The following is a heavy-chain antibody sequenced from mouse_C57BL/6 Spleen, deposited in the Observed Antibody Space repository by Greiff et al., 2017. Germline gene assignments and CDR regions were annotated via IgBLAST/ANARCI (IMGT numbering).Heavy chain of an antibody. Sequence: VQLQQPGAELVRPGSSVKLSCKASGYTFTSYWMHWVKQRPIQGLEWIGNIDPSDSETHSNQKFKDKATLTVDKSSSTAYMQLSSLTSEDSAVYYCARSRDGYGGDYWGQGTTLTVSS. J-gene: IGHJ2*01. CDR2: IDPSDSET. CDR1: GYTFTSYW. D-gene: IGHD2-3*01. V-gene: IGHV1-52*01. CDR3: ARSRDGYGGDY.